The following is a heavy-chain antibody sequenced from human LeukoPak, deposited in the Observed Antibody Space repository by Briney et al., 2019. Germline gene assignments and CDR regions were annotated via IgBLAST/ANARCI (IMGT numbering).Heavy chain of an antibody. J-gene: IGHJ3*02. CDR3: VKDRGSWYSGACDI. CDR2: ITSNGGST. Sequence: GGSLRLSCSASGFTFSDYAIHWVRQAPGKGLEYVSAITSNGGSTYYADSVKGRFTISRDNSKNTLYLQMSSLRPEDTAVYYCVKDRGSWYSGACDIWGPGTMVIVSS. V-gene: IGHV3-64D*09. CDR1: GFTFSDYA. D-gene: IGHD6-13*01.